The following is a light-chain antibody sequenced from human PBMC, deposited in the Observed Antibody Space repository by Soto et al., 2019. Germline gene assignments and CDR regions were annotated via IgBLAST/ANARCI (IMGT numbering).Light chain of an antibody. CDR3: QQRSNWPPT. V-gene: IGKV3-11*01. Sequence: EILLTQSPATLSLSLGERSTLXXRASQSVSSYLAWYQQKPGQAPRXLIYDASNRATGIPARFSGSGSGTDFTLTISSLEPEDFAVYYCQQRSNWPPTFGQGTRLEIK. CDR2: DAS. CDR1: QSVSSY. J-gene: IGKJ5*01.